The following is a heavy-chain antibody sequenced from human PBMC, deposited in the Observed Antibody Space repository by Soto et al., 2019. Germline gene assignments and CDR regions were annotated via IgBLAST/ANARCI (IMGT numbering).Heavy chain of an antibody. CDR3: ARTQTGYDSVDY. V-gene: IGHV1-18*01. J-gene: IGHJ4*02. Sequence: HVQLVQSGTEVTKPGASVKVSCKASGYTFNYHGISWVRQAPGQGLEWLGWIGVYNDNTGYPLKLGGRITLTADISTSTAYMELRRLASGDTAVYWCARTQTGYDSVDYWGQGTLITVSS. D-gene: IGHD3-22*01. CDR2: IGVYNDNT. CDR1: GYTFNYHG.